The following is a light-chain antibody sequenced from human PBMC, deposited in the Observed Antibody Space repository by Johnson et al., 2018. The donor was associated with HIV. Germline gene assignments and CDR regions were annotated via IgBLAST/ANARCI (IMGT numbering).Light chain of an antibody. V-gene: IGLV1-51*01. CDR1: SSNIGNNY. J-gene: IGLJ1*01. CDR2: DNN. Sequence: QSVLTQPPSVSAAPGQKVTISCSGSSSNIGNNYVSWYQQLPGTAPKLLIYDNNKRPSGIPDRFSGSKSGTSATLGITGLQTGDEADYYCGTWDSSPSAYVLGTGTKVPVL. CDR3: GTWDSSPSAYV.